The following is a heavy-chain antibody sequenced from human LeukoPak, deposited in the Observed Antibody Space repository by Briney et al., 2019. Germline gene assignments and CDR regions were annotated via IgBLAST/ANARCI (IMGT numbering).Heavy chain of an antibody. V-gene: IGHV4-39*01. J-gene: IGHJ4*02. CDR2: IYYSGST. D-gene: IGHD3-9*01. Sequence: SETLSLTCTVSGGSISSSSYYWGWIRQPPGEGLEWIGSIYYSGSTYYNPSLKSRVTISVDTSENQFSLKLSSVTAADTAVYYCARHFGYYDILTGYYGPYYFDYWGQGTLVTVSS. CDR3: ARHFGYYDILTGYYGPYYFDY. CDR1: GGSISSSSYY.